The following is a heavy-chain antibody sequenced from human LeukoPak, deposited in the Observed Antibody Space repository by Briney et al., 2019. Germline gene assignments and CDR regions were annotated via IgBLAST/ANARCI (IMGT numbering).Heavy chain of an antibody. CDR3: VKEAYRVSHNDY. D-gene: IGHD3-16*02. J-gene: IGHJ4*02. V-gene: IGHV3-64D*06. CDR2: ISSNGHDT. CDR1: GFTFSVHV. Sequence: GGSLRLSCSASGFTFSVHVIHWVRQAPGGGLEFVSAISSNGHDTYYADSVKARFTISRDNSQNTVYLRMSSLRTDDTAVYYCVKEAYRVSHNDYWGQGTLVTVSS.